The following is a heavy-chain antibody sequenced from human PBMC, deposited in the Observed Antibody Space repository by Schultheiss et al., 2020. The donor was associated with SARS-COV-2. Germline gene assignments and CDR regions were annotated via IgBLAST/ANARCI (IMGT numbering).Heavy chain of an antibody. CDR2: ISAYNGNT. CDR3: ARDRLYGRDGMDV. J-gene: IGHJ6*02. D-gene: IGHD4-17*01. CDR1: GYTFTTSG. Sequence: ASVKVSCKASGYTFTTSGFSWVRQAPGQGLEWLGWISAYNGNTKYAQKFQGRLTMTTDTSTNTAYMELRSLRSDDTAVYYCARDRLYGRDGMDVWGQGTTVTVSS. V-gene: IGHV1-18*01.